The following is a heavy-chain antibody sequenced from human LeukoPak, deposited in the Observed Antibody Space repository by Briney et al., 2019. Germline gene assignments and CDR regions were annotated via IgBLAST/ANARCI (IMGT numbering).Heavy chain of an antibody. D-gene: IGHD3-22*01. CDR2: INPNSGGT. Sequence: ASVKVSCKASGYTFTGYYIHWVRQAPGQGLEWMGWINPNSGGTNYAQKFQGRVTMTRDTSISTAYMELSRLRSDDTAVYYCATYDSSGYLIGGAFDIWGQGTMVTVSS. CDR3: ATYDSSGYLIGGAFDI. CDR1: GYTFTGYY. V-gene: IGHV1-2*02. J-gene: IGHJ3*02.